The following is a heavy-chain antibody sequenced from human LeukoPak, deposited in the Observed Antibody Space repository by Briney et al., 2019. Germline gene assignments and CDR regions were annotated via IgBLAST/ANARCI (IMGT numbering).Heavy chain of an antibody. CDR3: ARVGSGYYYGTGYNWFDP. CDR1: GFTFSGHT. Sequence: GGSLRLSCAASGFTFSGHTMNWVRQAPGKGLEWVSRINSDGSSTSYADSVKGRFTISRDNAKNTLYLQMNSLRAEDTAVYYCARVGSGYYYGTGYNWFDPWGQGTLVTVSS. D-gene: IGHD3-22*01. CDR2: INSDGSST. J-gene: IGHJ5*02. V-gene: IGHV3-74*01.